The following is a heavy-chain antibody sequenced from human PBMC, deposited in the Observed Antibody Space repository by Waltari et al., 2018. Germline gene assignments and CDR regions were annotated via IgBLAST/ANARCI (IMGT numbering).Heavy chain of an antibody. V-gene: IGHV1-69*14. CDR3: ARDRGDGYNYDYFDY. J-gene: IGHJ4*02. CDR1: GGTFSSYA. D-gene: IGHD5-12*01. Sequence: QVQLVQSGAEVKKPGSSVKVSCKASGGTFSSYAISWVRQDPGQGLEWMGRIIPIFGTANYAQKFQGRVTITADKSTSTAYMELSSLRSEDTAVYYCARDRGDGYNYDYFDYWGQGTLVTVSS. CDR2: IIPIFGTA.